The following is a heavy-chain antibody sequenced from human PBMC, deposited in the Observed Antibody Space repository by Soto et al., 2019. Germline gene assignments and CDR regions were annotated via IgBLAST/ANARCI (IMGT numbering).Heavy chain of an antibody. V-gene: IGHV1-58*01. D-gene: IGHD4-17*01. J-gene: IGHJ4*02. Sequence: SVKVSCKASGFTFTSSAVQWVRQARGQRLEWIGWIVVGSGNTNYAQKFQERVTITRDMSTSTAYMELSSLRSEDTAVYYCAATTPQRYGDYFGLDYWGQGTLVTVSS. CDR2: IVVGSGNT. CDR1: GFTFTSSA. CDR3: AATTPQRYGDYFGLDY.